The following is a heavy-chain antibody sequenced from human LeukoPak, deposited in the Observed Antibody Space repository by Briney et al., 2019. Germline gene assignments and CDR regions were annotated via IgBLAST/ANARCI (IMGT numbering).Heavy chain of an antibody. CDR3: ARIPPPNYYDSSGYYPNY. Sequence: SVKVSCKASGGTFSSYTISWVGQAPGQGLEWMGRIIPILGIANYAQKFQGRVTITADKSTSTAYMELSSLRSEDTAVYYCARIPPPNYYDSSGYYPNYWGQGTLVTVSS. V-gene: IGHV1-69*02. CDR2: IIPILGIA. D-gene: IGHD3-22*01. CDR1: GGTFSSYT. J-gene: IGHJ4*02.